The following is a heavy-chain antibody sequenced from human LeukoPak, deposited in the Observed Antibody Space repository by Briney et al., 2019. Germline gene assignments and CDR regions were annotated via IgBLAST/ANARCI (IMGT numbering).Heavy chain of an antibody. V-gene: IGHV4-39*07. CDR3: ARQGCTNGVCYVADY. J-gene: IGHJ4*02. Sequence: SETLSLTCTVSGGSISSSSYYWGWIRQPPGKGLEWIGSIYYSGSTYYNPSLKSRGTISVDTSKNQFSLKLSSVTAADTAVYYCARQGCTNGVCYVADYWGQGTLVTVSS. CDR1: GGSISSSSYY. CDR2: IYYSGST. D-gene: IGHD2-8*01.